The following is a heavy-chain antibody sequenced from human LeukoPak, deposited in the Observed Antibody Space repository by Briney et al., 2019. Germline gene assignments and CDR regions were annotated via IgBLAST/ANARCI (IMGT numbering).Heavy chain of an antibody. V-gene: IGHV3-7*01. CDR3: ARVRGLLWFGELLGDAFDI. CDR1: GFTFSSYW. D-gene: IGHD3-10*01. Sequence: GGSLRLSCAASGFTFSSYWMSWVRQAPGKGLEWVANIKQDGSEKYYVDSVKGRFTISRDNAKNSLYLQMNSLRAEDTAVYYCARVRGLLWFGELLGDAFDIWGQGTMVTVSS. J-gene: IGHJ3*02. CDR2: IKQDGSEK.